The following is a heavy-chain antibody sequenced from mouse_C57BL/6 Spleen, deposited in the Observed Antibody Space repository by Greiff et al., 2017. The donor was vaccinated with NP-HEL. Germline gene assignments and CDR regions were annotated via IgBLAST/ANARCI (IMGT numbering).Heavy chain of an antibody. V-gene: IGHV1-4*01. CDR3: ARDYYGSSSFDY. CDR2: INPSSGYT. Sequence: QVQLKESGAELARPGASVKMSCKASGYTFTSYTMHWVKQRPGQGLEWIGYINPSSGYTKYNQKFKDKATLTADKSSSTAYMQLSSLTSEDSAVYYCARDYYGSSSFDYWGKGTTLTVSS. D-gene: IGHD1-1*01. J-gene: IGHJ2*01. CDR1: GYTFTSYT.